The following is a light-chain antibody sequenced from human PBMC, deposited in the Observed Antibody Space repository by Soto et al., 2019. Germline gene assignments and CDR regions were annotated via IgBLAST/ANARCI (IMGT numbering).Light chain of an antibody. CDR1: QSVSSSH. J-gene: IGKJ5*01. V-gene: IGKV3-20*01. CDR3: QQYGSSSIT. CDR2: GAS. Sequence: EIVLTQSPGTLSLSPGERATPSCRATQSVSSSHLAWYQQKPGQAPRLLVYGASSRATGIPDRFSGSGYGTDFTLTISRLEAEDFAVYYCQQYGSSSITFGQGTRLEIK.